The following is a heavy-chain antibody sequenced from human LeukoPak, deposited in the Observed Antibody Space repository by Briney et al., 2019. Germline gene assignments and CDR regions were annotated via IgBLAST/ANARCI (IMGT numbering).Heavy chain of an antibody. D-gene: IGHD4-17*01. Sequence: GGSLRLSCAASGFTVSSNYMSWIRQAPGKGLEWVSYISSSGSTIYYADSVKGRFTISRDNAKNSLYLQMNSLRAEDTAVYYCARVGYGDYHFDYWGQGTLVTVSS. CDR2: ISSSGSTI. CDR3: ARVGYGDYHFDY. V-gene: IGHV3-11*01. CDR1: GFTVSSNY. J-gene: IGHJ4*02.